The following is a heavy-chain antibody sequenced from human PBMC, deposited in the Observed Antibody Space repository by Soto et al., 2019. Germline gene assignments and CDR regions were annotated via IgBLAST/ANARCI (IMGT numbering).Heavy chain of an antibody. CDR3: ARWIRYCSSTSCYKRIDY. D-gene: IGHD2-2*02. J-gene: IGHJ4*02. CDR2: INAANGNT. V-gene: IGHV1-8*02. Sequence: ASVKVSCKASGYSFTSYAIHWVRQAPGQRLEWMGWINAANGNTGYAQKFQGRVTMTRNTSISTAYMELSSLRSEDTAVYYCARWIRYCSSTSCYKRIDYWGQGTLVTVSS. CDR1: GYSFTSYA.